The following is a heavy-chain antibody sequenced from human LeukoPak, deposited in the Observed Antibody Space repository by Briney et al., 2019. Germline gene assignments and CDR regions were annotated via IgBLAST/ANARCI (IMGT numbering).Heavy chain of an antibody. J-gene: IGHJ5*02. V-gene: IGHV1-2*02. CDR3: ARDWGPRSTSCYGS. Sequence: ASVKVSCKASGYAFTGYYMHWVRQAPGQGLEWMGWINPNSGGTNYAQKFQGRVTMTRDTSISTAYMELSRLRSDDTAVYYCARDWGPRSTSCYGSWGQGTLVTVSS. D-gene: IGHD2-2*01. CDR1: GYAFTGYY. CDR2: INPNSGGT.